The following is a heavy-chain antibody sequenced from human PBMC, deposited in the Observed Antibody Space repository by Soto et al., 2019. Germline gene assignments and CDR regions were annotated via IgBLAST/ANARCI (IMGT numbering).Heavy chain of an antibody. CDR3: ARGLVGATTSKRAFDR. J-gene: IGHJ3*02. V-gene: IGHV5-51*01. D-gene: IGHD1-26*01. CDR1: GYTFSIYW. Sequence: GESLNLSCQGSGYTFSIYWIGWVRQLPGKGLEWMGIMYPGDSDTRYSPSFQGQVTISADKSISTAYLQWSSLQASDSAIYYGARGLVGATTSKRAFDRWGQGTIVTVSS. CDR2: MYPGDSDT.